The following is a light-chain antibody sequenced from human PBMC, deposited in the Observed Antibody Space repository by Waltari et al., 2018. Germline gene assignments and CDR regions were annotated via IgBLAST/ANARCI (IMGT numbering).Light chain of an antibody. Sequence: AVQMTQSPSSLSASVGDRVTITCRASQDIGTYLGWLQQKPGKAPSLLIYRVSNLETGVPSRFSGSGSGTDFTLTIASLQPEDFATYYCLQNYNQPYIFGQGTHLE. J-gene: IGKJ2*01. V-gene: IGKV1-6*02. CDR1: QDIGTY. CDR2: RVS. CDR3: LQNYNQPYI.